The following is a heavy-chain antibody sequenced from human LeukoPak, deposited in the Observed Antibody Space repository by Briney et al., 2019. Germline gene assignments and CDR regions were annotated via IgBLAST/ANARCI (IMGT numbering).Heavy chain of an antibody. CDR3: ARHPHPYSSGWYDWFDP. Sequence: GESLKISCKGSGYSFTSYWIGWVRQMPGEGLEWMGIIYPGDSDTRYSPSFQGQVTISADKSISTAYLQWSSLKASDTAMYYCARHPHPYSSGWYDWFDPWGQGTLVTVSS. D-gene: IGHD6-19*01. V-gene: IGHV5-51*01. J-gene: IGHJ5*02. CDR1: GYSFTSYW. CDR2: IYPGDSDT.